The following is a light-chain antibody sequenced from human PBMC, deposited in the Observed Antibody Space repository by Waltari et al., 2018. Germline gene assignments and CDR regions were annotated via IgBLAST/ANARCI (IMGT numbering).Light chain of an antibody. V-gene: IGLV2-14*03. CDR3: SSYSTSITPYV. CDR1: SSYVGGYNH. Sequence: QSALTQPASVSGSPGQSITISCTGTSSYVGGYNHFSWYQQHPGKAPKLIIYDVSSRPSGVSNRFFGAKSGNTASLTISGLQAEDEAVYFCSSYSTSITPYVFGTGTKVTVL. J-gene: IGLJ1*01. CDR2: DVS.